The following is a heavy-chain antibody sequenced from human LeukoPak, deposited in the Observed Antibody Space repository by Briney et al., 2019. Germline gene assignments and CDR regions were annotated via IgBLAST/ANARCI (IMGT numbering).Heavy chain of an antibody. Sequence: GGSLRLSCAASGFTFTTHWMSWVRQAPGRWLEWVANIHQNGNDKHYLESVKGRFTISRDNAKNSLYLQMNSLRAGDTAVYYCARLSDTEGSSTSYRASDIWGQGTLVAVSS. J-gene: IGHJ3*02. CDR2: IHQNGNDK. D-gene: IGHD2-2*01. CDR1: GFTFTTHW. V-gene: IGHV3-7*01. CDR3: ARLSDTEGSSTSYRASDI.